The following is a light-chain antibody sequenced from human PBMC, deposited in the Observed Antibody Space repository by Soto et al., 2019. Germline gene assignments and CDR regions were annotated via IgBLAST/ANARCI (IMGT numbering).Light chain of an antibody. Sequence: QSALTQPTSVSGSPAQSITISCTGASSDVGSYNLVSWYRQHPGKAPKLMIYEGTKRPSGVSDRFSGSKSGNTVSLTISGLQAEDEADYYCCSYAGGTVVFGGGTKVTVL. V-gene: IGLV2-23*01. CDR3: CSYAGGTVV. J-gene: IGLJ2*01. CDR1: SSDVGSYNL. CDR2: EGT.